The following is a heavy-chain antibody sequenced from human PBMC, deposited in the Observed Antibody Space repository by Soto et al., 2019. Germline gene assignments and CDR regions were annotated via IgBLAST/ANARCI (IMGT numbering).Heavy chain of an antibody. CDR3: ARDGDPSYGDYYYCMDV. V-gene: IGHV1-2*02. CDR2: INPNSGGT. D-gene: IGHD5-18*01. CDR1: GYTFTGYY. J-gene: IGHJ6*02. Sequence: GASVKVSCKASGYTFTGYYMHWVRQAPGQGLEWMGWINPNSGGTNYAQKFQGRVTMTRDTSISTAYMELSRLRSDDTAVYYCARDGDPSYGDYYYCMDVCGQGTTVTVSS.